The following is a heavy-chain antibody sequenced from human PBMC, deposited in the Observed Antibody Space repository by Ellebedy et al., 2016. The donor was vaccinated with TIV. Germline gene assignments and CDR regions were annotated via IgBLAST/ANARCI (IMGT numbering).Heavy chain of an antibody. J-gene: IGHJ4*02. CDR2: VNQSGRT. CDR3: AEGRSGWYYFDY. Sequence: SETLSLTCTVSGYSISSGYYWSWVRQPPGKGLEWIGEVNQSGRTNYHPSLKSRVTISVDTSKNQFSLRLSSVTAADTAVYYCAEGRSGWYYFDYWGQGTLVTVSS. D-gene: IGHD6-19*01. CDR1: GYSISSGYY. V-gene: IGHV4-38-2*02.